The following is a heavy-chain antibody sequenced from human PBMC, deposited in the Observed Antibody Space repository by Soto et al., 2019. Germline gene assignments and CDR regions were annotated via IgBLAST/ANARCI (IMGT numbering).Heavy chain of an antibody. J-gene: IGHJ4*02. CDR1: GFSFSNSA. CDR3: AREYSSGWFDY. CDR2: VSFDGNNK. V-gene: IGHV3-30-3*01. D-gene: IGHD6-19*01. Sequence: QVQLVESGGGVVQPGRSLRLSCAASGFSFSNSAMHWVRQAPGKGLEWVAGVSFDGNNKYYADSVKGRFTSSRDNSKSTLYLQMNSLRPEDTAVYYCAREYSSGWFDYWGQGTLVTVSS.